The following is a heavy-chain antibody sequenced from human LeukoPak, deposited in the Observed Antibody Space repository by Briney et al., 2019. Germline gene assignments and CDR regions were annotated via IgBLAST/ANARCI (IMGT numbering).Heavy chain of an antibody. V-gene: IGHV4-34*01. CDR3: ARGGRGYCSGGSCYSGYFDY. Sequence: SETLSLTCAVYGVSFSGYYWSWIRQPPGKGLEWVGEINHSGSTNYNPSLKSRVTISVDTSKNQFSLKLSSVTAADTAVYYCARGGRGYCSGGSCYSGYFDYWGQGTLVTVSS. CDR1: GVSFSGYY. CDR2: INHSGST. D-gene: IGHD2-15*01. J-gene: IGHJ4*02.